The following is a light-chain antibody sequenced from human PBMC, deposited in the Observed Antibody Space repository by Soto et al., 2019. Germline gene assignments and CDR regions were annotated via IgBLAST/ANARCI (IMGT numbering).Light chain of an antibody. V-gene: IGKV1-33*01. Sequence: DIQLAYIPSSVSASMKTRGTITYQASQYISHFLNCFQQRPGKAPKVLIYDASSLETGVPSRFTGSGSGTDFTLTISSLQPEDIGPYYCQLSAFLPIPFCQVARLAI. CDR2: DAS. CDR1: QYISHF. CDR3: QLSAFLPIP. J-gene: IGKJ5*01.